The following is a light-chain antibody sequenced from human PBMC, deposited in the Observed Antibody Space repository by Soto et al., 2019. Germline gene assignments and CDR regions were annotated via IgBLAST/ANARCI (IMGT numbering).Light chain of an antibody. CDR1: RSDVGSYNL. J-gene: IGLJ2*01. CDR2: EVS. V-gene: IGLV2-23*02. CDR3: CSYAGSSTFVV. Sequence: QSALTQPASVSGSPGQSITISCTGIRSDVGSYNLVSWYQHHPGKAHKLMIYEVSKRPSGVSNRFSGSKSGNTASLTISGLQAEDEADYYCCSYAGSSTFVVFGGGTKLTVL.